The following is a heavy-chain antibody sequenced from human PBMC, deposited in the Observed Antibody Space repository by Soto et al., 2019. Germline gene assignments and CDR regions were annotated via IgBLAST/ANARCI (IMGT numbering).Heavy chain of an antibody. J-gene: IGHJ4*02. CDR1: GFTFSSYS. Sequence: EVQLVESGGGLVKPGGSLRLSCAASGFTFSSYSMNWVRQAPGKGLEWVSSISSSSSYIYYADSVKGRFTISRDNAKNALYLQMNSLRAEDTAVYYCARDDPPSLRGSSSWAYDYWGQGTLVTVSS. CDR2: ISSSSSYI. CDR3: ARDDPPSLRGSSSWAYDY. V-gene: IGHV3-21*01. D-gene: IGHD6-13*01.